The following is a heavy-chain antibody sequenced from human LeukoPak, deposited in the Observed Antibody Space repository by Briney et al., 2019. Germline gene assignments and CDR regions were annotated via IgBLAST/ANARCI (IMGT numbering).Heavy chain of an antibody. V-gene: IGHV3-7*01. CDR2: MNQDGSEK. CDR1: GFTFTNVW. CDR3: ATYTHWVAGDV. D-gene: IGHD3-16*01. Sequence: GGSLRLSCAASGFTFTNVWMSWVRQAPGKGLEWVANMNQDGSEKDYVDSVKGRFTISRDNARNSLYLQMSSLRAEDTAVYYCATYTHWVAGDVWGQGTTVTVSS. J-gene: IGHJ6*02.